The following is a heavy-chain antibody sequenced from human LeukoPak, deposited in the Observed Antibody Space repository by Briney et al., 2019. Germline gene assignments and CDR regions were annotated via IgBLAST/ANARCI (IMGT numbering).Heavy chain of an antibody. D-gene: IGHD3-3*01. Sequence: ASVKVSCKASGYTFTSYDINWARQATGQGLEWMGWMNPNSGNTGYAQKFQGRVTMTRNTSISTAYMELSSLRSEDTAVYYCARGLCRRHDTIFGVVIRCRGDWFDPWGQGTLVTVSS. V-gene: IGHV1-8*01. CDR1: GYTFTSYD. J-gene: IGHJ5*02. CDR3: ARGLCRRHDTIFGVVIRCRGDWFDP. CDR2: MNPNSGNT.